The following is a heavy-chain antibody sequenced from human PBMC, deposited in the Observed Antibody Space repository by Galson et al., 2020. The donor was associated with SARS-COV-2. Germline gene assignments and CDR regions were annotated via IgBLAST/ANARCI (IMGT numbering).Heavy chain of an antibody. J-gene: IGHJ4*02. V-gene: IGHV3-30*18. Sequence: TGGSLRLSCAASGFTFSSYGMHWVRQAPGKGLEWVAVISYDGSNKYYADSVKGRFTISRDNSKNTLYLQMNSLRAEDTAVYYCAKDVGGYYSSLNYFDYWGQGTLVTVSS. CDR3: AKDVGGYYSSLNYFDY. CDR1: GFTFSSYG. CDR2: ISYDGSNK. D-gene: IGHD3-22*01.